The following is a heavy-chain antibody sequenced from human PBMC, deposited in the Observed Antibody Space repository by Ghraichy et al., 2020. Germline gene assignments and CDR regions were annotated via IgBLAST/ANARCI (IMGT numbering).Heavy chain of an antibody. CDR2: IDWKDDT. J-gene: IGHJ4*02. CDR3: ARHVGSSRGYFDY. CDR1: GFSLRTITTR. V-gene: IGHV2-70*20. D-gene: IGHD2-2*01. Sequence: QTLSLTCTFSGFSLRTITTRVSWVRQHPGKALGWLAFIDWKDDTYSSSSLKTRLTISKDTSKNPVVLTMTDMDPVDTATYYCARHVGSSRGYFDYCGQGTLVTVSS.